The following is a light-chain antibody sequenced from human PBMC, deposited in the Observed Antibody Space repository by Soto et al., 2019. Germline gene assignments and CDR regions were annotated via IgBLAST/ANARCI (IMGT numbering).Light chain of an antibody. Sequence: QPALTQPASVSGSPGQSITISCTGTSSDVGGYNYVSWYQQHPGKAPKLMIYEVSNRPSGVSNRFSGSKSGNTASLTISGLQAEDEADYYCSSYTSSSHVFGTGTKVTVL. V-gene: IGLV2-14*01. CDR2: EVS. J-gene: IGLJ1*01. CDR1: SSDVGGYNY. CDR3: SSYTSSSHV.